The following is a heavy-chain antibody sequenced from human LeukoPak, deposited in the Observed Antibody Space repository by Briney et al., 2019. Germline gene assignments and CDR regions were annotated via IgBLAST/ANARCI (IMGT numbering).Heavy chain of an antibody. CDR3: ARDDYYDLVTGHFDDAFDI. CDR2: ISSSSTYI. D-gene: IGHD3-9*01. Sequence: RTGGSLRLSCAASGFTFSSYAMNWVRQAPGKGLEWVSSISSSSTYIHYADSVKGRFTISRDNAKNSLYLQMDSLRAEDTAVYYCARDDYYDLVTGHFDDAFDIWGQGTMVTVSS. CDR1: GFTFSSYA. V-gene: IGHV3-21*01. J-gene: IGHJ3*02.